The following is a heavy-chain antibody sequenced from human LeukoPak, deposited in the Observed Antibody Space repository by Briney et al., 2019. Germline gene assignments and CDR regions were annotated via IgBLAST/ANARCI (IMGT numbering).Heavy chain of an antibody. V-gene: IGHV3-15*07. CDR3: TTDRIVVVTAIVDD. Sequence: SGGSLRLSCAASGFTFSNAWMNWVRQAPGKGLEWVGRIKSKTDGGTTDYAAPVKGRFTISRDDSKNTLYLQMNSLKTEDTAVYYCTTDRIVVVTAIVDDWGQGTLVTVSS. CDR1: GFTFSNAW. J-gene: IGHJ4*02. CDR2: IKSKTDGGTT. D-gene: IGHD2-21*02.